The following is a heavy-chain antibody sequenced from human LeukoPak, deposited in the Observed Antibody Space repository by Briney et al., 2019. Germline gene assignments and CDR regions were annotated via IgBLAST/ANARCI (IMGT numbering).Heavy chain of an antibody. CDR1: GFTFSSYA. V-gene: IGHV3-30*14. CDR2: ISYDGSNK. J-gene: IGHJ5*02. CDR3: ARDRRATFGGVIVLNWFDP. Sequence: GGSLRLSCAAPGFTFSSYAMHWVRQAPGKGLEWVAVISYDGSNKYYADSVKGRFTISRDNSKNTLYLQMNSLRAEDTAVYYCARDRRATFGGVIVLNWFDPWGQGTLVTVSS. D-gene: IGHD3-16*02.